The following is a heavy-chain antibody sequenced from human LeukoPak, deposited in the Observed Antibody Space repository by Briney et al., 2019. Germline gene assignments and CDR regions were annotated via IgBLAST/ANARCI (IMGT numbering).Heavy chain of an antibody. CDR3: ARVGDSSGYYYFDY. CDR2: ISYDGSNK. Sequence: SGGSLRLSCAASGFTFSNYWMGWVRQAPGKGLEWVAVISYDGSNKYYADSVKGRFTIPRDNSKNTLYLQMNSLRAEDTAVYYCARVGDSSGYYYFDYWGQGTLVTVSS. D-gene: IGHD3-22*01. V-gene: IGHV3-30-3*01. J-gene: IGHJ4*02. CDR1: GFTFSNYW.